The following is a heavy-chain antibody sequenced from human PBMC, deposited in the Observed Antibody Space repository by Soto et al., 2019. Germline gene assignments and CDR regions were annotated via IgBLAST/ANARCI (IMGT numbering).Heavy chain of an antibody. D-gene: IGHD4-17*01. Sequence: ASVKVSCKASGYTFTSYYMHWVRQAPGQWLEWMGIINPSGGSTSYAQKFQGRVTMTRDTSTSTVYMELSSLRSEDTAVYYCARDKVVGDYDHYYYYGMDVWGQGTTVTVSS. CDR1: GYTFTSYY. CDR3: ARDKVVGDYDHYYYYGMDV. J-gene: IGHJ6*02. CDR2: INPSGGST. V-gene: IGHV1-46*01.